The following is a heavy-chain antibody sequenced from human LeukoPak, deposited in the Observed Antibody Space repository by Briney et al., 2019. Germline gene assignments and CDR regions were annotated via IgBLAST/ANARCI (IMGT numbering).Heavy chain of an antibody. CDR3: ARSKSWYSTGAFGI. CDR2: IYYSGST. Sequence: SETLSLTCTVSGGSISSSSYYWGWIRQPPGKGLEWIGSIYYSGSTYYNPSLKSRVTISVDTSKNQFSLKLSSVAAADTAVYYCARSKSWYSTGAFGIWGQGTMVTVSS. CDR1: GGSISSSSYY. V-gene: IGHV4-39*01. J-gene: IGHJ3*02. D-gene: IGHD2-15*01.